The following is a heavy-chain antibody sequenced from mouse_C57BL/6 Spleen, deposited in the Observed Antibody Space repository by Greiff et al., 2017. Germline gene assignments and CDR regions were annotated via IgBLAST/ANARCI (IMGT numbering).Heavy chain of an antibody. CDR3: ARVGIYYGYGGEYYFAN. CDR2: IYPGDGDT. V-gene: IGHV1-82*01. CDR1: GYAFSSSW. J-gene: IGHJ2*01. Sequence: QVQLKESGPELVKPGASVKISCKASGYAFSSSWMNWVKQRPGKGLEWIGRIYPGDGDTNYNGKFKGKATLTADKSSSTAYMQLSSLTSEDSAVYFCARVGIYYGYGGEYYFANWGQGTTLTVSS. D-gene: IGHD2-2*01.